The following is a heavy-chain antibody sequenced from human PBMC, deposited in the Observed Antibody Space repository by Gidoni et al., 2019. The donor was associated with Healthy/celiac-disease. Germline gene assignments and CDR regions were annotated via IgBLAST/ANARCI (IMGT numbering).Heavy chain of an antibody. CDR2: ISSSSSYI. V-gene: IGHV3-21*01. CDR3: ARRYQLLYGDKESSFDP. J-gene: IGHJ5*02. CDR1: GFTFRCFS. Sequence: EVQLVESGGGLVKPGGSLRLSCSASGFTFRCFSMNWVRQAPGKGLEWVSSISSSSSYIYYADSVKGRFTISRDNAKNSLYLQMNSLRAEDTAVYYCARRYQLLYGDKESSFDPWGQGTLVTVSS. D-gene: IGHD2-2*02.